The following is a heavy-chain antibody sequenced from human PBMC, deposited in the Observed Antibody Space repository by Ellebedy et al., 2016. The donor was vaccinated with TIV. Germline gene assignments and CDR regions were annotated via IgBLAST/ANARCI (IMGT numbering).Heavy chain of an antibody. V-gene: IGHV3-23*01. J-gene: IGHJ4*02. CDR3: AKVADYYDSIYFDY. D-gene: IGHD3-22*01. Sequence: GESLKISCVASGFTFSNYAMSWVRQAPGKGLEWVSTISGSGVSIHYADSVRGRFTISRDNSKNTLYLQMNSLRAEDTAVHYCAKVADYYDSIYFDYWGQGTLVTVSS. CDR2: ISGSGVSI. CDR1: GFTFSNYA.